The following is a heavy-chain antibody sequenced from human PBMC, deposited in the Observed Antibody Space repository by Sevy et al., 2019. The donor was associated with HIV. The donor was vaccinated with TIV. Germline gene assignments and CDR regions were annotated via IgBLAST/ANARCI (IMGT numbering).Heavy chain of an antibody. D-gene: IGHD1-26*01. J-gene: IGHJ4*02. CDR2: ISYDGSKK. CDR1: GFTFSSYG. V-gene: IGHV3-30*18. CDR3: AKDGRRGNLNPGLH. Sequence: GGSLRLSCAASGFTFSSYGMHWVRQAPGKGLEWVTVISYDGSKKYYADSVKGRFTISRDNSKNTIYLQMNSLRPEDTVVYYCAKDGRRGNLNPGLHWGQGTLVTVSS.